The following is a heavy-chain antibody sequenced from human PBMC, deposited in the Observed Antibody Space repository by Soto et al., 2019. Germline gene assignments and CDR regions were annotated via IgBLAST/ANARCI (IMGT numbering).Heavy chain of an antibody. V-gene: IGHV3-23*01. Sequence: EVQLLESGGGLVQPGGSLRLSCAASGFTFSSYGMSWVRQAPGKGLERGSAISGSGASIYYVYSVKGRFTVSRDNSKNTLYLQMNGLRAEDPALYYCAKSIGTTQRGIDYWGQGTLVTVSS. CDR1: GFTFSSYG. CDR2: ISGSGASI. CDR3: AKSIGTTQRGIDY. J-gene: IGHJ4*02. D-gene: IGHD1-7*01.